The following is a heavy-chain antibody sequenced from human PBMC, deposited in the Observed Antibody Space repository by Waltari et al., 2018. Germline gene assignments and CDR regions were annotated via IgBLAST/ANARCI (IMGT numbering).Heavy chain of an antibody. D-gene: IGHD6-6*01. CDR1: GYTLTELS. CDR3: ATDSPCRSSSRGVGY. V-gene: IGHV1-24*01. CDR2: FDPEDGET. Sequence: QVQLVQSGAEVKKPGASVKVSCKVSGYTLTELSMHWVRPAPGKGLEWMGGFDPEDGETIYARRCQGRAAVTEGTSNDTAYMELTSLISEDTAVYYCATDSPCRSSSRGVGYWGQGTLVIVSS. J-gene: IGHJ4*02.